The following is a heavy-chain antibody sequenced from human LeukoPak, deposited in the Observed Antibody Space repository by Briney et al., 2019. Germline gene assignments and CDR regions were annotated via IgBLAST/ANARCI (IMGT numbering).Heavy chain of an antibody. V-gene: IGHV3-21*01. CDR3: AKEGYSRGYYSYYYMDV. Sequence: PGGSLRLSCAASGFTFSSYSMNWVRQAPGKGLEWVSSISSSSYIYYADSVKGRFTNSRDNSKNTLYVQMNSLRAEDTAVYYCAKEGYSRGYYSYYYMDVWGKGTTVTVSS. J-gene: IGHJ6*03. CDR1: GFTFSSYS. CDR2: ISSSSYI. D-gene: IGHD6-13*01.